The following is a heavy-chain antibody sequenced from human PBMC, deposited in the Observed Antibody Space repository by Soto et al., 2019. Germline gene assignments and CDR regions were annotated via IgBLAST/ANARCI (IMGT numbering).Heavy chain of an antibody. CDR2: ISSSSSYI. Sequence: EVQLVESGGGLVKPGGSLRLSCTASGFTFSSYRMNWVRQAPGKGLEWISSISSSSSYIYYADSVKGRFTISRDNAKNSLYLKMNSLRAEDTAVYYCARDSSSWSYFDYWGQGTLVTVSS. J-gene: IGHJ4*02. D-gene: IGHD6-13*01. CDR1: GFTFSSYR. V-gene: IGHV3-21*01. CDR3: ARDSSSWSYFDY.